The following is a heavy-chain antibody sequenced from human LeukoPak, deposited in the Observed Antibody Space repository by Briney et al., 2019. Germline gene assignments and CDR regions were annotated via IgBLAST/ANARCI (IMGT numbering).Heavy chain of an antibody. J-gene: IGHJ6*02. CDR3: ARDPRSDGDYEDYYGMDV. CDR2: IYSGGST. D-gene: IGHD4-17*01. CDR1: GFTVSSNY. Sequence: GGSLRLSCAASGFTVSSNYMSWVRQAPGKGLEWVSVIYSGGSTYYADSVKGRFTISRDNSKNTLYLQMNSLRAEDTAVYYCARDPRSDGDYEDYYGMDVWGQGTTVTVSS. V-gene: IGHV3-66*01.